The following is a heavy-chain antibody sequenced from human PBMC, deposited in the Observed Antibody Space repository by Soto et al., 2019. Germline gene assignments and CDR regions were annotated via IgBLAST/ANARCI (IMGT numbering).Heavy chain of an antibody. V-gene: IGHV5-10-1*01. J-gene: IGHJ5*02. D-gene: IGHD3-10*01. CDR1: GFSFTKYW. CDR3: AMTYGSGTSYDNWFDP. Sequence: EVQLVQSGAEVKKPGESLRISCQGSGFSFTKYWITWVRQMPGKGLEWMGRIDPSDSYTNYSPSFQGRVTISADRSVNTAFLQWSGLKASDTAMYYCAMTYGSGTSYDNWFDPWGQGTLVTVSS. CDR2: IDPSDSYT.